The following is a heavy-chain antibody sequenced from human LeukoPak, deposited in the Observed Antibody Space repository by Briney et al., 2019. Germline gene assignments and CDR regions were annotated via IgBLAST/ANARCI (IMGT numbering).Heavy chain of an antibody. CDR1: GYTFTGYY. CDR3: ARESSYYYGSGSYFAFDY. Sequence: GASVKVSCKASGYTFTGYYMHWVRQAPGQGLEWMGWINPNSGGTNYAQKFQGWVTMTRDTSISTAYMELSRLRSDDTAVYYCARESSYYYGSGSYFAFDYWGQGTLVTVSS. CDR2: INPNSGGT. J-gene: IGHJ4*02. D-gene: IGHD3-10*01. V-gene: IGHV1-2*04.